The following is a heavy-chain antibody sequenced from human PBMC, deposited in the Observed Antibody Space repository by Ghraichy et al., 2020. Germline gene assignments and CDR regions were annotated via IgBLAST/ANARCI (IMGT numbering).Heavy chain of an antibody. CDR1: GFTFSSYS. J-gene: IGHJ6*02. CDR2: ISSSSSYI. D-gene: IGHD2-2*01. Sequence: GSLRLSCAASGFTFSSYSMNWVRQAPGKGLEWVSSISSSSSYIYYADSVKGRFTISRDNAKNSLYLQMNSLRAEDTAVYYCARGGRYCSSTSCHAAYYGMDVWGQGTTVTVSS. CDR3: ARGGRYCSSTSCHAAYYGMDV. V-gene: IGHV3-21*01.